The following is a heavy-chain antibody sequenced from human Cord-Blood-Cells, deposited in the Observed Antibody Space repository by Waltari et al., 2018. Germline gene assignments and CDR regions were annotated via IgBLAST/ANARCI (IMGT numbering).Heavy chain of an antibody. CDR3: ARFRVGYYFDY. CDR2: IWYDGSNK. D-gene: IGHD1-26*01. V-gene: IGHV3-33*01. CDR1: GFTFSSYG. Sequence: QVQLVESGGGVVQPGRSLRLSCAASGFTFSSYGMHWVRQAPGKGLEWVAVIWYDGSNKYYAESVKGRFTISRDNSKNTLYLQMNSLRAEDTAVYYCARFRVGYYFDYWGQGTLVTVSS. J-gene: IGHJ4*02.